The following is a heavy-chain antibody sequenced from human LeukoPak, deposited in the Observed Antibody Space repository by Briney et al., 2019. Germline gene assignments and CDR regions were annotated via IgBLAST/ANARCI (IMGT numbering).Heavy chain of an antibody. CDR2: IYHTGSN. D-gene: IGHD6-13*01. V-gene: IGHV4-59*08. J-gene: IGHJ3*02. CDR3: ARARYTNSWYAVDI. CDR1: SGSVSSYY. Sequence: SETLSLTCLVSSGSVSSYYWTWIRQPPGKGLEWIGYIYHTGSNNYSPSLKSRVTMYVDTSKNQLSLKLSSVTAADTAMYYCARARYTNSWYAVDIWGQGTMVTVSS.